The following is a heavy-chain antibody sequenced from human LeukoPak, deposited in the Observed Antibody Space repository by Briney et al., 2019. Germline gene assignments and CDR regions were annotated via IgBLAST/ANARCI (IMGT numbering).Heavy chain of an antibody. Sequence: YPGDSVTRYSPSFQGQVTISADKSISTAYLQWSSLKASDTAMYYCARLWGYCSSTSCLMFDYWGQGTLVTVSS. CDR3: ARLWGYCSSTSCLMFDY. D-gene: IGHD2-2*01. V-gene: IGHV5-51*01. CDR2: YPGDSVT. J-gene: IGHJ4*02.